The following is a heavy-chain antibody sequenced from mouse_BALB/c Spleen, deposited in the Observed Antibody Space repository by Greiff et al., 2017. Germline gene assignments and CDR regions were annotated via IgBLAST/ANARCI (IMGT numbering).Heavy chain of an antibody. CDR1: GFSLTSYG. Sequence: QVHVMQSGPGLVAPSQSLSITCTVSGFSLTSYGVHWVRQPPGKGLEWLGVIWAGGSTNYNSALMSRLSISKDNSKSQVFLKMNSLQTDDTAMYYCAREKSGDYPFAYWGQGTLVTVSA. CDR3: AREKSGDYPFAY. D-gene: IGHD2-4*01. CDR2: IWAGGST. V-gene: IGHV2-9*02. J-gene: IGHJ3*01.